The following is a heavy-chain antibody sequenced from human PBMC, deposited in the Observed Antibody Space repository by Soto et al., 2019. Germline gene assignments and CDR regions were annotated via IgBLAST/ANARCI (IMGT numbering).Heavy chain of an antibody. CDR2: ISWNSGSI. V-gene: IGHV3-9*01. J-gene: IGHJ4*02. Sequence: EVPLVESGGGLVQPGRSLRLSCAASGFTFDDYAMHWVRQAPGKGLEWVSGISWNSGSIGYADSVKGRFTISRDNAKNSLYLQMNSLRAEDTALYYCAKDSLYYDSSGYRERGPFDYWGQGTLVTVSS. CDR1: GFTFDDYA. CDR3: AKDSLYYDSSGYRERGPFDY. D-gene: IGHD3-22*01.